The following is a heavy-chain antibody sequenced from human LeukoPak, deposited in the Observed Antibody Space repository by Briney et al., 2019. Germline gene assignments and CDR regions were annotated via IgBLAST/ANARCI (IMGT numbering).Heavy chain of an antibody. CDR1: GFTFSSYA. CDR2: ISYDGSNK. D-gene: IGHD3-22*01. J-gene: IGHJ5*02. V-gene: IGHV3-30-3*01. Sequence: GGSLRLSCAASGFTFSSYAMHWVRQAPGKGLEWVAVISYDGSNKYYADSVKGRFTISRDNSKNTLYLQMTTLRAEDTAVYYCARDADTSEFFSWLDLWGQGALVTVSS. CDR3: ARDADTSEFFSWLDL.